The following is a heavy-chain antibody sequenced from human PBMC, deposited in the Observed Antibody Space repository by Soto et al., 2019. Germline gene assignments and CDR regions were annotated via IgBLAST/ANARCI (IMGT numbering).Heavy chain of an antibody. Sequence: QVQLVESGGGVVQPGRSLRLSCAASGFTFSSYGMHWVRQAPGKGLEWVAVISYDGSNKYYADSVKGRFTISRDNSKNTLYLQMNSLRAEDTAVYYCAKGPSRNNYYYYCGMDVWGQGTTVTVSS. CDR1: GFTFSSYG. D-gene: IGHD1-20*01. CDR2: ISYDGSNK. CDR3: AKGPSRNNYYYYCGMDV. V-gene: IGHV3-30*18. J-gene: IGHJ6*02.